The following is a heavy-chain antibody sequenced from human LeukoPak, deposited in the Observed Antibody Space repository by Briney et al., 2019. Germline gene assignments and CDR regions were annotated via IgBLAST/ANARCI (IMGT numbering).Heavy chain of an antibody. CDR3: ARVSSTSASLDY. D-gene: IGHD2-2*01. CDR2: IYHSGST. Sequence: SETLSLTCTVSGGSISSGGYYWSWIRQPPGKGLEWIGYIYHSGSTYYNPSLKSRVTISVDRSKNQFSLKLSSVTAADTAVYYCARVSSTSASLDYWGQGTLVTVSS. CDR1: GGSISSGGYY. V-gene: IGHV4-30-2*01. J-gene: IGHJ4*02.